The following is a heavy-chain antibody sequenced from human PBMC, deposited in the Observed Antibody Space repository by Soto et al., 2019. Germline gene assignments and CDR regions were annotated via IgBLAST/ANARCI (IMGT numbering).Heavy chain of an antibody. Sequence: GGSLRLSCAASGFTFNGYYMSWIRQAPGKVLEWVSYISSNSAYIYYTDALRGRFTISRDNAKNSLHLQMNNLRAEDTAVHYCTRDASRDSSARGWFDPWGPGTLVNVSS. CDR2: ISSNSAYI. J-gene: IGHJ5*02. V-gene: IGHV3-11*06. CDR3: TRDASRDSSARGWFDP. CDR1: GFTFNGYY. D-gene: IGHD6-13*01.